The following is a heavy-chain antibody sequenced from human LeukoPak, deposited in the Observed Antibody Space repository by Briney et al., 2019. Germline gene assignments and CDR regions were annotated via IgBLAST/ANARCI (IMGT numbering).Heavy chain of an antibody. CDR2: ISSRGEES. D-gene: IGHD1-26*01. J-gene: IGHJ4*02. V-gene: IGHV3-23*01. Sequence: PGGSLRLSCAASGFTFSTYAMGWVRQAPGKGLEWASVISSRGEESFYVDSVKGRFTISRDNAKNTLYLQMSRLGAEDTAVYSCAKGWFSSGIVDYWGQGTLVTVAS. CDR3: AKGWFSSGIVDY. CDR1: GFTFSTYA.